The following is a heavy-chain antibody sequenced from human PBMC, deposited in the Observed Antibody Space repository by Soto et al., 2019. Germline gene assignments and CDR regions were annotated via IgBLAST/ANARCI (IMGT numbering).Heavy chain of an antibody. J-gene: IGHJ5*02. CDR2: IYYSGRT. Sequence: QVQLQESGPGLVKPSQTLSLTCTVSGGSISSGGYYWSWIRQHPGKGLEWIGYIYYSGRTYYNPSLKXRITISXXTSKNQFSLKLSSVTAADTAVYYCARVGGINWFDPWGQGTLVTVSS. D-gene: IGHD1-20*01. CDR1: GGSISSGGYY. CDR3: ARVGGINWFDP. V-gene: IGHV4-31*03.